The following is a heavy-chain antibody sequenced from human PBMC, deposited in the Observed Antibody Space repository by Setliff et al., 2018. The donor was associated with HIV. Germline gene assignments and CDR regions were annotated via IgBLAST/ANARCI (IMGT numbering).Heavy chain of an antibody. CDR2: INYGGNT. CDR1: GGSISTYH. Sequence: SETLSLTCTVSGGSISTYHWSWIRQPPGKGLEWIGQINYGGNTHYNPSLRSRVTISLDASRNQFSLELISVTAADTAVYYCAGGPSTTSIDYWAQGTLVTVSS. V-gene: IGHV4-59*12. D-gene: IGHD1-26*01. J-gene: IGHJ4*02. CDR3: AGGPSTTSIDY.